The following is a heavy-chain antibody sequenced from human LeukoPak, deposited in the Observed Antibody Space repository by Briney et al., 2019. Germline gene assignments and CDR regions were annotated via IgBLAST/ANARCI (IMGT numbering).Heavy chain of an antibody. Sequence: ASVKVFCKVSGYTLTELPMQWVRQAPGKGLEWMGGFDPEDGEAIYAPNFQGRVTMTEDTSTDTAYMELRSLRSEDTAVYYCATGTPPVGFDYWGQGTLVTVSS. CDR3: ATGTPPVGFDY. D-gene: IGHD4-23*01. CDR2: FDPEDGEA. V-gene: IGHV1-24*01. J-gene: IGHJ4*02. CDR1: GYTLTELP.